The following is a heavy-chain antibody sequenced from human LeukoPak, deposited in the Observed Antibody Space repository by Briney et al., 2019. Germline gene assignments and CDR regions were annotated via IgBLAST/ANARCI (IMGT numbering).Heavy chain of an antibody. CDR3: ARDTRFLEWLLGGYFDY. Sequence: PGGSLRLSCAASGFTFSSYSMIWVRQAPGKGLEWVAYISSSSSTIYYADPVKGRFTISRDNAKNSLYLQMNSLRDEDTAVYYCARDTRFLEWLLGGYFDYWGQETLVTVSS. CDR1: GFTFSSYS. CDR2: ISSSSSTI. D-gene: IGHD3-3*01. J-gene: IGHJ4*02. V-gene: IGHV3-48*02.